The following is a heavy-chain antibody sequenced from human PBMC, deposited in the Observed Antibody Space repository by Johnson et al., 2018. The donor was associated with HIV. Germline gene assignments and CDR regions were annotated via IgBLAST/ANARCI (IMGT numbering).Heavy chain of an antibody. CDR3: ARDGTRLEQWLHGAGAFDI. Sequence: VQLVESGGGLVQPGGSLRLSCAASGFTFSDHYMDWVRQAPGKGLEWVSVIFSGYSTYYADSVKGRFTISRDNSKNTLYLQMNSLRAEDTAVYYCARDGTRLEQWLHGAGAFDIWGQGTMVTVSS. V-gene: IGHV3-66*01. CDR1: GFTFSDHY. J-gene: IGHJ3*02. CDR2: IFSGYST. D-gene: IGHD6-19*01.